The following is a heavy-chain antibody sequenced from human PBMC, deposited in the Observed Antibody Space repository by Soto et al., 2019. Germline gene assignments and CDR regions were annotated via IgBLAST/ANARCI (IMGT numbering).Heavy chain of an antibody. Sequence: PGGSLRLSSDASTDPFTSYNINLVQQAPRKGIERDKSIIISSIYIYYADSVKGRFTISRDNAKNTLYLQMNSLRAEDTAVYYCAREGFGPRKTHDYPNWGWFDPWGQGTLVTVSS. J-gene: IGHJ5*02. CDR3: AREGFGPRKTHDYPNWGWFDP. D-gene: IGHD4-17*01. CDR1: TDPFTSYN. V-gene: IGHV3-21*01. CDR2: IIISSIYI.